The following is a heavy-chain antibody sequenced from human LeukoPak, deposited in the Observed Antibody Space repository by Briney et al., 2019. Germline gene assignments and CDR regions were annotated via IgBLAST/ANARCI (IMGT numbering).Heavy chain of an antibody. Sequence: PSETLSLTCTVSGDSINSLDLWSWVRQPPGKGLEWIGEMYLSGTTHSNPSVKSRVTISIDKSKNQFFLNLSSVTAADTAVYYCARGGVNYYDSSGYDYWGQGTLVTVSS. CDR1: GDSINSLDL. CDR3: ARGGVNYYDSSGYDY. J-gene: IGHJ4*02. CDR2: MYLSGTT. D-gene: IGHD3-22*01. V-gene: IGHV4-4*02.